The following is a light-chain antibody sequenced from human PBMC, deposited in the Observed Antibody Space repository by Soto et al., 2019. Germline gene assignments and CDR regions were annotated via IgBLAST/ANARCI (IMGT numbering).Light chain of an antibody. V-gene: IGKV1-39*01. Sequence: DIQMTQSPSSLSASVGDRVTVTCRASQSISSYLNWYQQKPGKAPKLLIYDASSLESGVPQRFSGSGSGTDFTLTISSLQPEDFATYFCQQSYSRPRTFGQGTKVDI. CDR1: QSISSY. J-gene: IGKJ1*01. CDR2: DAS. CDR3: QQSYSRPRT.